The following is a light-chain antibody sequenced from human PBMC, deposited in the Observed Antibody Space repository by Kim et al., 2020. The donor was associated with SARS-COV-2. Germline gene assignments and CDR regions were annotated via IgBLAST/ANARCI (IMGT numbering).Light chain of an antibody. CDR2: HVN. V-gene: IGLV2-14*04. Sequence: GQSITISCTGTSSDIGAYNYVSWCQQHPGKAPKLLIFHVNKRPSGVSSRFSGSKSANTASLTISGLQTEDEADYYCSSFTTSDAWVFGGGTQLTVL. CDR1: SSDIGAYNY. CDR3: SSFTTSDAWV. J-gene: IGLJ3*02.